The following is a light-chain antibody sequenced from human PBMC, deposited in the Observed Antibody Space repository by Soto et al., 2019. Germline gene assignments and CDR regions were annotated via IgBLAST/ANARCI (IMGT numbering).Light chain of an antibody. CDR3: SSHTSGSTRV. J-gene: IGLJ1*01. Sequence: QSALTQPASVSGSPGQSIAISCTGTFSDVGGYDYVSWYQQHPDKAPKLMIYEVTRRPSGVSNRFSGSMSGNTASLTISGLQPEDEADYYCSSHTSGSTRVFGSGTKLTVL. CDR1: FSDVGGYDY. CDR2: EVT. V-gene: IGLV2-14*01.